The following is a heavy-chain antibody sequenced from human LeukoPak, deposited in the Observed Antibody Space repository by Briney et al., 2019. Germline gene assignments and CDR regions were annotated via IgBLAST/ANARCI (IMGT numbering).Heavy chain of an antibody. D-gene: IGHD2-21*02. J-gene: IGHJ4*02. CDR1: GFTFSSYS. CDR2: ISSSSSYI. Sequence: PGGSLRLSCAASGFTFSSYSMNWVRQAPGKGLEWVSSISSSSSYIYYADSVKGRFTISRDNAKNSLYLQMNSLRAEDTAVYYCARDGEVVTAIQYYFDYWGQGTLVTVSS. V-gene: IGHV3-21*01. CDR3: ARDGEVVTAIQYYFDY.